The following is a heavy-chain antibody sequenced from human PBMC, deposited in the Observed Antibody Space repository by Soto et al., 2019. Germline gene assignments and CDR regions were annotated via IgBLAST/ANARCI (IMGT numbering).Heavy chain of an antibody. V-gene: IGHV3-21*01. J-gene: IGHJ5*02. D-gene: IGHD6-13*01. Sequence: GGSLRLSCVFSGFTFSTYTMNWVRQAPGKGLEWVSSINGRSNYVYYADSVKGRFTISRDNAKNSLHLQMNSLRAEDTAVYYCTRDASRDSSARGWFDPWGPGTLVTVSS. CDR2: INGRSNYV. CDR1: GFTFSTYT. CDR3: TRDASRDSSARGWFDP.